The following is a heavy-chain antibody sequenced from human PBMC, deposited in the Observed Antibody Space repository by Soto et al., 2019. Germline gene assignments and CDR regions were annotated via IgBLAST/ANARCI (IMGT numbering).Heavy chain of an antibody. CDR1: GGSINSGGYY. D-gene: IGHD6-19*01. V-gene: IGHV4-31*01. CDR2: IYYSGST. Sequence: QVQLQESGPGLVKPSQTLSLTCTVSGGSINSGGYYWSWIRQHPGKGLEWIGYIYYSGSTYYNPSLKSQVTLSVDTSKNQFSLKLSSVTAADTAVYYCARAYSSGWVDYWGQGTLVTVSS. J-gene: IGHJ4*02. CDR3: ARAYSSGWVDY.